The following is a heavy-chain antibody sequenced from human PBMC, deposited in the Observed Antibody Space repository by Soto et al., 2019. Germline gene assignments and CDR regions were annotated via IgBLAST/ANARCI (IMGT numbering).Heavy chain of an antibody. CDR3: ARGAALSLEYYYDSSGYASGFDY. V-gene: IGHV1-46*01. Sequence: ASVKVSCKASGYTFTSYYMHWVRQAPGQGLEWMGIINPSGGSTSYAQKFQGGVTMTRDTSTSTVYMELSSLRSEDTAVYYCARGAALSLEYYYDSSGYASGFDYRGQGTLVTVSS. CDR1: GYTFTSYY. CDR2: INPSGGST. J-gene: IGHJ4*02. D-gene: IGHD3-22*01.